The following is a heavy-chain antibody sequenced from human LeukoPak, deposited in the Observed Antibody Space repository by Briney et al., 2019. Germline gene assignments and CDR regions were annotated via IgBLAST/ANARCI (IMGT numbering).Heavy chain of an antibody. CDR2: ISSNGDNT. CDR3: ARDDPSSGSFDFDY. Sequence: GGSLRLSCSSSGFTFSSYPMHWVRQAPGKGLEYVSTISSNGDNTYYADSVKGRFTISRDNSKNTLYVQMSSLRAEDTAVYYCARDDPSSGSFDFDYWGQGTLVTVSS. D-gene: IGHD1-26*01. V-gene: IGHV3-64*05. J-gene: IGHJ4*02. CDR1: GFTFSSYP.